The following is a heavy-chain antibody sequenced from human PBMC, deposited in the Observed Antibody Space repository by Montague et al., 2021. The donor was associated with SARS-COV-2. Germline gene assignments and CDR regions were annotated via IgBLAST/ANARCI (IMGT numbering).Heavy chain of an antibody. J-gene: IGHJ4*02. D-gene: IGHD6-19*01. V-gene: IGHV3-30-3*01. CDR1: GFTFNNYP. CDR3: VRTSLSQASIAVAGTTVY. CDR2: VSYDGSNK. Sequence: SLRLSCAASGFTFNNYPMPWVRQAPGQGLEWVAIVSYDGSNKYYADSVKGRFTISRDNSKNTLYLQMNSLRAEDTAVYYCVRTSLSQASIAVAGTTVYWGQGTLVTISS.